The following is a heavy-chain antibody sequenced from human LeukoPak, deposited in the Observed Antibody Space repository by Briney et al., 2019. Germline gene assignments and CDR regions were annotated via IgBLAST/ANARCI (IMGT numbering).Heavy chain of an antibody. Sequence: GRSLRLSCAASGFTFSSYGMHWVRQAPGKGLEWVAVISYDGSNKYYADSVKGRFTISRDNSKNTLYLQMNSLGAEDTAVYYCAKDGGSFFDYWGQGTLVTVSS. CDR3: AKDGGSFFDY. V-gene: IGHV3-30*18. CDR1: GFTFSSYG. CDR2: ISYDGSNK. J-gene: IGHJ4*02. D-gene: IGHD3-3*01.